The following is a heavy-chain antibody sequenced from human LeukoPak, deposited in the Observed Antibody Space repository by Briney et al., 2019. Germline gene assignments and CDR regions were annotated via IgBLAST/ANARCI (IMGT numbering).Heavy chain of an antibody. Sequence: PGGSLRLSCAASGFTFSSNWMSWVRQTPGKGLEWVANIKQDGSEKYYVDSVKARFTISRDNAKNSLYLQMNSLRTEDTALYYCVKDTVGGSGGHYLDYWGQGTLVTVSS. CDR3: VKDTVGGSGGHYLDY. V-gene: IGHV3-7*03. J-gene: IGHJ4*02. CDR2: IKQDGSEK. D-gene: IGHD3-16*01. CDR1: GFTFSSNW.